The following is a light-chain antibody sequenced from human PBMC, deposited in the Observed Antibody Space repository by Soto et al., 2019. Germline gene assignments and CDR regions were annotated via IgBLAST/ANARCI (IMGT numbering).Light chain of an antibody. CDR3: QSYDSSLSGAV. J-gene: IGLJ2*01. Sequence: QSVLTQPPSVSGAPGQRVTISCTGSSSNIGAGYDVHWYQQLPGTAPKLLIYGNSNRSSGVPDRFSGSKSSTSASLAITGLQAENEADYYCQSYDSSLSGAVFGGGTQLTVL. CDR2: GNS. CDR1: SSNIGAGYD. V-gene: IGLV1-40*01.